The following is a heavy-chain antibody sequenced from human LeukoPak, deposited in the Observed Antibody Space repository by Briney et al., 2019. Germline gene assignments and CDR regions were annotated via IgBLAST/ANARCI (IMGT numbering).Heavy chain of an antibody. CDR3: ARGPNMVL. CDR2: INPNSGHT. V-gene: IGHV1-8*02. J-gene: IGHJ4*02. CDR1: GYTFTSYG. Sequence: GASVKVSCKASGYTFTSYGISWVRQATGQGLEWLGWINPNSGHTDFAQNFQDRVTMTTDTSISTAYMELSSLRSEDTAVYYCARGPNMVLWGQGTLVTVSS. D-gene: IGHD4/OR15-4a*01.